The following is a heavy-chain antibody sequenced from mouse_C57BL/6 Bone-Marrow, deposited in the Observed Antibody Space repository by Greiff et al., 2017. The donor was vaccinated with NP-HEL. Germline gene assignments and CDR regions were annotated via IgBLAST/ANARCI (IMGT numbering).Heavy chain of an antibody. V-gene: IGHV5-2*01. CDR1: EYEFPSHD. CDR3: ARNYYGSRDWYFDV. D-gene: IGHD1-1*01. CDR2: INSDGGST. Sequence: EVKVVESGGGLVQPGESLKLSCESNEYEFPSHDMSWVRKTPEKRLELVAAINSDGGSTYYPDTMERRFIISRDNTKKTLYLQMSSLRSEDTALYYCARNYYGSRDWYFDVWGTGTTVTVSS. J-gene: IGHJ1*03.